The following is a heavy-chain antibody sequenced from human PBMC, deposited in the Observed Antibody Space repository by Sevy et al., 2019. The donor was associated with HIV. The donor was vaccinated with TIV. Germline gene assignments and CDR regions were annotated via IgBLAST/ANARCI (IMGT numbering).Heavy chain of an antibody. J-gene: IGHJ3*02. CDR2: ISYDGSNK. Sequence: GGSLRLSCVASGFTFSSYAMHWVRQAPGKGLEWVAVISYDGSNKYYADSVKGRFTISRDNSKNTLYLQMNSLRAEDTAVYYCARDHLSYGQHRGAFDIWGQGTMVTVSS. CDR1: GFTFSSYA. V-gene: IGHV3-30-3*01. D-gene: IGHD5-18*01. CDR3: ARDHLSYGQHRGAFDI.